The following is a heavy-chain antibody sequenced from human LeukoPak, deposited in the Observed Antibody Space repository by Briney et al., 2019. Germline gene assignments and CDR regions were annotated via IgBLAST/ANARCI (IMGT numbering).Heavy chain of an antibody. D-gene: IGHD6-13*01. CDR2: ISAYNGNT. CDR1: GGTFSSYA. V-gene: IGHV1-18*01. CDR3: ARDGFLAAAGKGNWFDP. Sequence: GSSVKVSCKASGGTFSSYAISWVRQAPGQGLEWMGWISAYNGNTNYAQKLQGRVTMTTDTSTSTAYMELRSLRSDDTAVYYCARDGFLAAAGKGNWFDPWGQGTLVTVSS. J-gene: IGHJ5*02.